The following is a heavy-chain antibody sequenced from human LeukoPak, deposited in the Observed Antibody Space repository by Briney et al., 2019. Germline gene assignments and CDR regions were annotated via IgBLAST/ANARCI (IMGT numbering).Heavy chain of an antibody. Sequence: PGGSLRLSCAASGFTFSSYAMSWVRQAPGKGLEWVSAISGSGGSTYYADSVKGRFTISRDNSKNTLYLQMNSLRAEDTAVYYCAPGGRTGCVLLSGYWGQGTLVTVSS. V-gene: IGHV3-23*01. CDR3: APGGRTGCVLLSGY. D-gene: IGHD2-8*02. J-gene: IGHJ4*02. CDR1: GFTFSSYA. CDR2: ISGSGGST.